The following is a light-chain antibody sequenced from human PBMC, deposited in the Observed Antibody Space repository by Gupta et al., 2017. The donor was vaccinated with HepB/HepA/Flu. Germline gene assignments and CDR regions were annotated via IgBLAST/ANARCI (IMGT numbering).Light chain of an antibody. CDR1: NSNIGRNA. V-gene: IGLV1-44*01. CDR2: SNT. Sequence: QSVLNQTPSASGTPGQRVTITCSGSNSNIGRNAVNWYQQFPGTDPKLLVYSNTRRPSGVSYRFSGSNSGTSASLSISGLHSDHEADYYCSAWYDSLNGMVFGVGTKLTVL. CDR3: SAWYDSLNGMV. J-gene: IGLJ2*01.